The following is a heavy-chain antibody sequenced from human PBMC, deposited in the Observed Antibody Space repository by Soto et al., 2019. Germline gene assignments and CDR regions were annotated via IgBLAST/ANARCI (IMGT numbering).Heavy chain of an antibody. CDR2: ISAYNGNT. CDR3: ARENGDSSSSPPYFDY. Sequence: ASVKVSCKASGYTFTSYGISWVRQAPGQGLEWMGWISAYNGNTNYAQKLQGRVTITADESTSTAYMELSSLRSEDTAVYYCARENGDSSSSPPYFDYWGQGTLVTVSS. J-gene: IGHJ4*02. V-gene: IGHV1-18*01. D-gene: IGHD6-6*01. CDR1: GYTFTSYG.